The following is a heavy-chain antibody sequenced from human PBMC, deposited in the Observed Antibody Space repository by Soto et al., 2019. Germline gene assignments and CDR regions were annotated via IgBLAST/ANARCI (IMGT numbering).Heavy chain of an antibody. D-gene: IGHD3-10*01. Sequence: EVQLVESGGGLVKPGGSLRLSCAASGFTFSSYSMNWVRQAPGKGLEWVSSISSSSSYIYYADSVKGRFTISRDNAKNSLYLQMNSLRAEDTAVYYCAREGRMVQPRGGTLRRAFDIWGQGTMVTVSS. J-gene: IGHJ3*02. V-gene: IGHV3-21*01. CDR2: ISSSSSYI. CDR3: AREGRMVQPRGGTLRRAFDI. CDR1: GFTFSSYS.